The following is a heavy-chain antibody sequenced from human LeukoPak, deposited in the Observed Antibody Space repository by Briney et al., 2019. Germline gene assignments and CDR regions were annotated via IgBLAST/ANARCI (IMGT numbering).Heavy chain of an antibody. CDR1: GFTFDDYA. Sequence: PGGSLRLSCAASGFTFDDYAMHWVRQAPGKGLEWVSGISWNSGSIGYADSVKGRFTISRDNAKNSLYLQMNSLRAEDTALYYCAKDSFRESSEIDYWGQGTLVTVSS. V-gene: IGHV3-9*01. D-gene: IGHD3-10*01. CDR2: ISWNSGSI. CDR3: AKDSFRESSEIDY. J-gene: IGHJ4*02.